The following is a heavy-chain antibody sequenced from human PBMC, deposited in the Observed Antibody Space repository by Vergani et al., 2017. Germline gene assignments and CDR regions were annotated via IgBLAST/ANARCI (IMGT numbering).Heavy chain of an antibody. Sequence: QVHLVESGGGVVQPGRSLRLSCVVSGCTSSDYGMHWVRQAPGKGLEWVAVISYDGTQKYYADSVKGRFTISRDNSKSTLYLQMNSLRTEDTAVYYCATKSCGTPGCQIGYFREWGQGTLVTVSS. J-gene: IGHJ1*01. CDR1: GCTSSDYG. CDR3: ATKSCGTPGCQIGYFRE. D-gene: IGHD1-1*01. V-gene: IGHV3-30*03. CDR2: ISYDGTQK.